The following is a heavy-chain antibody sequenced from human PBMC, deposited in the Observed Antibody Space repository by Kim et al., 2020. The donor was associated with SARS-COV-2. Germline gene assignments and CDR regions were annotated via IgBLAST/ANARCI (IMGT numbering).Heavy chain of an antibody. J-gene: IGHJ6*03. D-gene: IGHD3-3*01. CDR1: GESFSGYN. CDR2: ISHSGST. V-gene: IGHV4-34*01. Sequence: SETLSLTCAVYGESFSGYNCSWIRQPPGGGLEWIGEISHSGSTNYKPSLKSRVTISLDTSKNQFSLKLTSVTAADTAVYYCARGDKGRFWSGSVYYYYYYMDVWGKGTTVTVS. CDR3: ARGDKGRFWSGSVYYYYYYMDV.